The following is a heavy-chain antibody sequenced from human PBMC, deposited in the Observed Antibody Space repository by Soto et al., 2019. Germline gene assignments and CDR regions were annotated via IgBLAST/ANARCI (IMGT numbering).Heavy chain of an antibody. CDR1: GYTFTSYG. V-gene: IGHV1-18*01. J-gene: IGHJ5*02. CDR2: ISAYNGNT. Sequence: QVQLVQSGAEVKKPGSSVKVSCKASGYTFTSYGISWVRQAPGQGLEWMGWISAYNGNTNYAQKLQGRVTMTTDTSTSTAYMELRSLRSDDTAVYYCARRQDDFWSGTNWFDPWGQGTLVPVSS. CDR3: ARRQDDFWSGTNWFDP. D-gene: IGHD3-3*01.